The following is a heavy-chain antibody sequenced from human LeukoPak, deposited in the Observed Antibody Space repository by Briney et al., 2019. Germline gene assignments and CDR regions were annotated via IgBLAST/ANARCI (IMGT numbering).Heavy chain of an antibody. J-gene: IGHJ5*02. CDR1: GFTFSTYG. Sequence: PGGSLRLSCAASGFTFSTYGMTWVRQAPGKGLEWVSYISSSGSTIYYADSVKGRFTISRDNAKNSLYLQMNSLRAEDTAVYYCASGTEWLRSFGGVIDPPHTWGQGTLVTVSS. CDR3: ASGTEWLRSFGGVIDPPHT. V-gene: IGHV3-48*04. CDR2: ISSSGSTI. D-gene: IGHD3-16*02.